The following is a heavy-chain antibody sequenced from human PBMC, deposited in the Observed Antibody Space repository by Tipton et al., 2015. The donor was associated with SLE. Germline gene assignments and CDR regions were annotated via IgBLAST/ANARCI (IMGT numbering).Heavy chain of an antibody. Sequence: TLSLTCTVSTGSISSFSWNWVRQSPGKGLEWIGHVFHTGATNYNPSFTSRASISIDTSKNQFSLKLSSVTAADTAVYYCARGRMGDFWGQGTLVTVSS. D-gene: IGHD2-8*01. CDR3: ARGRMGDF. CDR1: TGSISSFS. V-gene: IGHV4-59*12. J-gene: IGHJ3*01. CDR2: VFHTGAT.